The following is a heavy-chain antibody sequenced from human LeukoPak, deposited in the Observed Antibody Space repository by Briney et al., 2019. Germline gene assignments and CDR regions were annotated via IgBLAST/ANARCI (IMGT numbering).Heavy chain of an antibody. CDR1: GFTFSSYG. CDR3: AKNGATEIDY. J-gene: IGHJ4*02. D-gene: IGHD5-12*01. V-gene: IGHV3-30*18. Sequence: GGSLRLSCAASGFTFSSYGMHWVRQAPGKGLGWVAVISYDGSNKYYADSVKGRFTISRDNSKNTLYLQMNSLRAEDTAVYYCAKNGATEIDYWGQGTLVTVSS. CDR2: ISYDGSNK.